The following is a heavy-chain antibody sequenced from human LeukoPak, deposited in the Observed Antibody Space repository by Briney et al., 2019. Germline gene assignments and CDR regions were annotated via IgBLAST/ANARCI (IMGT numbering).Heavy chain of an antibody. V-gene: IGHV1-46*01. J-gene: IGHJ3*02. CDR3: ARATWYGGNPSGAVDI. CDR2: INPSGGST. Sequence: ASVKVSCKASGYTFTNYHLHWVRQAPGQGLEWMGIINPSGGSTSYAQKFQDRVTMTRDTSTSTVYMELNSLRSEDTAVYYCARATWYGGNPSGAVDIWGQGTIVTVSS. D-gene: IGHD4/OR15-4a*01. CDR1: GYTFTNYH.